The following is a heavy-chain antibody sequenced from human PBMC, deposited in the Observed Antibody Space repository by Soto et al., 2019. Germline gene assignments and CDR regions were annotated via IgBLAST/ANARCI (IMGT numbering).Heavy chain of an antibody. CDR2: ISAYNVNT. CDR3: ARRQWLVGGYYYGMDV. Sequence: QVQLVQSGAEVKKPRASVKVYCKASGYTFTSYGISWVRQAPGQGLEWMGWISAYNVNTNYAQKLQGRVTMTTDTSTSTAYMELRSLRSDDTAVYYCARRQWLVGGYYYGMDVWGQGTTVTVSS. CDR1: GYTFTSYG. V-gene: IGHV1-18*01. D-gene: IGHD6-19*01. J-gene: IGHJ6*02.